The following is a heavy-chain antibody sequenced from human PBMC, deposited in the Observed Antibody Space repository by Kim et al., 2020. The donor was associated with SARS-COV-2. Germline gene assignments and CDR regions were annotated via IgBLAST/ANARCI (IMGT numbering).Heavy chain of an antibody. CDR3: ARARSSSQYSSGWYGYYYYYMDV. CDR1: GFTFSDYY. Sequence: GGSLRLSCAASGFTFSDYYMSWIRQAPGKGLEWVSYISSSGSTIYYADSVKGRFTISRDNAKNSLYLQMNSLRAEDTAVYYCARARSSSQYSSGWYGYYYYYMDVWGKGTTVTVSS. CDR2: ISSSGSTI. J-gene: IGHJ6*03. D-gene: IGHD6-19*01. V-gene: IGHV3-11*01.